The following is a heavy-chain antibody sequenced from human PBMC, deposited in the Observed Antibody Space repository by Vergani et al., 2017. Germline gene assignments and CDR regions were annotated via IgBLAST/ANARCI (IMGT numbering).Heavy chain of an antibody. CDR1: GGSISSYY. D-gene: IGHD2-2*03. V-gene: IGHV4-59*01. CDR3: ARVPGYFSSTSFPVDY. J-gene: IGHJ4*02. CDR2: IYYSGST. Sequence: QVQLQESGPGLVKPSETLSLTCTVSGGSISSYYWSWIRQPPGKGLEWIGYIYYSGSTNYNPSLKSRVTISVDTSKNQFSLKLSSVTAADTAVYYCARVPGYFSSTSFPVDYWGQGTLVTVSS.